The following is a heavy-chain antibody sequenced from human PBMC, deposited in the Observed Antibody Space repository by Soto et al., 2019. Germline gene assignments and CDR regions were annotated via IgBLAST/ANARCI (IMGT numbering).Heavy chain of an antibody. Sequence: PGGSLRLSCAASGFTFSSYGMHWVRQAPGKGLEWVAVISYDGSNKYYADSVKGRFTISRDNSKNTLYLQMNSLRAEDTAVYYCAKENMIRDTFDYWGQGTLVTVSS. J-gene: IGHJ4*02. CDR1: GFTFSSYG. V-gene: IGHV3-30*18. CDR3: AKENMIRDTFDY. CDR2: ISYDGSNK. D-gene: IGHD3-22*01.